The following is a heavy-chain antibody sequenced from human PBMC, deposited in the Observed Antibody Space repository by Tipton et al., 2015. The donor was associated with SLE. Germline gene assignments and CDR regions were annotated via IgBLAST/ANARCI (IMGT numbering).Heavy chain of an antibody. D-gene: IGHD5/OR15-5a*01. CDR3: ARETPNMVSTTDAFEI. Sequence: TLSLTCTFSGDSINTYDWSWIRQPPGKGLEWIGSISYTGSTNYNPSLKGRVTISLDTSKNQFSLQLTSVTAADTAMYFCARETPNMVSTTDAFEIWGQGTTVIVSS. CDR1: GDSINTYD. V-gene: IGHV4-59*01. J-gene: IGHJ3*02. CDR2: ISYTGST.